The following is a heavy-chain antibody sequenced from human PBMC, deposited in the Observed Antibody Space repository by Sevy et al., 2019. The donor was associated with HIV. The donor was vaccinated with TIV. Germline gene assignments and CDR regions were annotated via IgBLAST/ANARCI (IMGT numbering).Heavy chain of an antibody. J-gene: IGHJ6*02. D-gene: IGHD3-22*01. Sequence: GGPLRLSCAASGFTFSSYAMHWVRQAPGKGLEWVAVISYDGSNKYYADSVKGRFTISRDNSKNTLYLQMNSLRAEDTAVYYCARVAYYDSSGYLSSDYYGMDVWGQGTTVTVSS. CDR2: ISYDGSNK. CDR3: ARVAYYDSSGYLSSDYYGMDV. CDR1: GFTFSSYA. V-gene: IGHV3-30-3*01.